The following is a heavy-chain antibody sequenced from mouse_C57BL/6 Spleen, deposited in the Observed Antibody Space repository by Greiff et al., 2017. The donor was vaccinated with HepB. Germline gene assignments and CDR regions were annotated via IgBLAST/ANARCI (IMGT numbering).Heavy chain of an antibody. D-gene: IGHD2-1*01. Sequence: EVQLVESGGDLVKPGGSLKLSCSASGFTFSSYGMSWVRQTPDKRLEWVATISSGGSYTYYPDSVKGRFTISRDNAKNTLYLQMSSLKSEDTAMYYCARLDGNYGFAYWGQGTLVTVSA. CDR2: ISSGGSYT. CDR3: ARLDGNYGFAY. J-gene: IGHJ3*01. CDR1: GFTFSSYG. V-gene: IGHV5-6*01.